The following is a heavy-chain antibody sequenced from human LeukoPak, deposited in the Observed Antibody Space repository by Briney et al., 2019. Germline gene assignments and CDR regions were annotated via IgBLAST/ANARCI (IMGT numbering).Heavy chain of an antibody. CDR2: IYYTGST. D-gene: IGHD4-17*01. J-gene: IGHJ4*02. CDR1: GGSINRYH. CDR3: ARHGDYGDYPLDF. Sequence: SETLSLTCTVSGGSINRYHWSWIRQPPGKALEWIAYIYYTGSTNYNPSLKGRGTISVDTSKNQFSLKLSSVTAADTAVYYCARHGDYGDYPLDFWGQGALVTVSS. V-gene: IGHV4-59*08.